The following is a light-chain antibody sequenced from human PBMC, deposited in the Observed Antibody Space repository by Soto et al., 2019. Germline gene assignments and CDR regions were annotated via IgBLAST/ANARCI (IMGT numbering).Light chain of an antibody. CDR2: DVS. CDR3: SSYTSSSTLV. J-gene: IGLJ1*01. V-gene: IGLV2-14*01. Sequence: QSVLTQPASVSGSPGQSITISCTGTSSDVGDYNYVSWYQQHPGKAPKVMIYDVSNRPSGVSNRFSGSKSGNTASLTISGLQAEAEDDYYCSSYTSSSTLVFGTGTKLTVL. CDR1: SSDVGDYNY.